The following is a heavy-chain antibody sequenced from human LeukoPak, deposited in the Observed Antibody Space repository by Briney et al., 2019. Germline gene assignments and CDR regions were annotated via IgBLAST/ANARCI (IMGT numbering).Heavy chain of an antibody. CDR3: AREYYDILTGYSHDY. CDR1: GYSISSGYY. V-gene: IGHV4-38-2*02. J-gene: IGHJ4*02. CDR2: IYHSGST. Sequence: SETLSLTCTVSGYSISSGYYWGWIRQPPGKGLEWIGSIYHSGSTYYNPSLKSRITISVDTSKNQFSLKLSSVTAADTAVYYCAREYYDILTGYSHDYWGQGTLVTVSS. D-gene: IGHD3-9*01.